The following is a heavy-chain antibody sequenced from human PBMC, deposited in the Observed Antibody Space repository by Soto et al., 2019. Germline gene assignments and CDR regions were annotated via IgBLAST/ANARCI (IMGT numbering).Heavy chain of an antibody. CDR3: AMWQQPLFDY. CDR2: ISSDGNHK. Sequence: QVQFVESGGGVVQPGRSLRLSCAASGFTVSAYTMHWVRQAPGKGLEWVAVISSDGNHKYYTDSVKGRFTISRDSSTSTLYLLMISLGAAVTAVYYCAMWQQPLFDYWGQGTLVTVSS. CDR1: GFTVSAYT. D-gene: IGHD6-13*01. J-gene: IGHJ4*02. V-gene: IGHV3-30-3*01.